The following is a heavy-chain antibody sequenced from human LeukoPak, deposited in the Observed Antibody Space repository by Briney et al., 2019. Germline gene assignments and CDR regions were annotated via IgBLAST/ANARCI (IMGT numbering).Heavy chain of an antibody. J-gene: IGHJ6*03. V-gene: IGHV4-39*07. CDR2: IYHSGST. CDR3: ARDSSSWYTLYYYYYMDV. CDR1: GGSISSSSYY. D-gene: IGHD6-13*01. Sequence: PSETLSLTCTVSGGSISSSSYYWGWVRQPPGKGLEWIGSIYHSGSTYYNPSLKSRVTISVDTSKNQFSLKLSSVTAADTAVYYCARDSSSWYTLYYYYYMDVWGKGTTVTVSS.